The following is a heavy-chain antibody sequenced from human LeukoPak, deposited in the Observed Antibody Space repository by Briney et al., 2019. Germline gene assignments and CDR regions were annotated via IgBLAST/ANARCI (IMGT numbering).Heavy chain of an antibody. D-gene: IGHD6-19*01. CDR3: ARDLGGSSGWYSYSVTGYYYYYGMDV. Sequence: GGSLRLSCAASGFTFSSYWMSWVRQAPGKGLEWVANIKQDGSEKYYVDSVKGRFTISRDNAKNSLYLQMNSLRAEDTAVYYCARDLGGSSGWYSYSVTGYYYYYGMDVWGQGTTVTVSS. CDR2: IKQDGSEK. V-gene: IGHV3-7*01. J-gene: IGHJ6*02. CDR1: GFTFSSYW.